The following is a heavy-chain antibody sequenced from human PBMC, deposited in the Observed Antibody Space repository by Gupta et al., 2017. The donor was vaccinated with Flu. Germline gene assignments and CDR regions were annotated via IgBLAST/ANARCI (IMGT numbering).Heavy chain of an antibody. CDR1: GYSFTSYW. J-gene: IGHJ1*01. CDR3: ARLGGDWGDALGRGQYFQH. D-gene: IGHD2-21*02. Sequence: EVQLVQSGAEVKKPGESLKISCKGSGYSFTSYWIGWVRPMPGKGLEWMGIIYPGDSDTRYSPSFQGQVTISADKSIGTAYLQWSSLKASDTAMYYCARLGGDWGDALGRGQYFQHWGQGTLVTVSS. CDR2: IYPGDSDT. V-gene: IGHV5-51*03.